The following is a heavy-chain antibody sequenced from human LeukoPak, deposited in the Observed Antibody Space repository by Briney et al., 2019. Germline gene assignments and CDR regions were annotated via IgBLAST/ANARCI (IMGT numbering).Heavy chain of an antibody. J-gene: IGHJ5*02. D-gene: IGHD6-19*01. CDR3: ARDLPLRAGKNWFDP. Sequence: PSETLSLTCTVSGGSISSSSYYWGWLRQPPGKGLEWIANIYYSGSTYLNPSLKSRVTMSVDTSKNQFSLKLSSVTAADTAVYYCARDLPLRAGKNWFDPWGQGTLVTVSS. CDR2: IYYSGST. V-gene: IGHV4-39*07. CDR1: GGSISSSSYY.